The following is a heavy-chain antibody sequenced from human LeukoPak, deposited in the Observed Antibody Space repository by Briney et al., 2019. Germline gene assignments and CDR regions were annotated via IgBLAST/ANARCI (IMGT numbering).Heavy chain of an antibody. CDR3: ARSIAAGRYYYYYYMDV. Sequence: PSETLSLTCTVSGYSISSGYYWGWIRQPPGKGLEWIGSIYHSGSTYYNPSLKSRVTISVDTSKNQFSLKLSSVTAADTAVYYCARSIAAGRYYYYYYMDVWGKGTTVTVSS. CDR1: GYSISSGYY. D-gene: IGHD6-13*01. J-gene: IGHJ6*03. CDR2: IYHSGST. V-gene: IGHV4-38-2*02.